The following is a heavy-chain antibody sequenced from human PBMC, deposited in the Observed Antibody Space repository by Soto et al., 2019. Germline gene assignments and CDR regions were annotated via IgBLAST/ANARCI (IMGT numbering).Heavy chain of an antibody. Sequence: QLLLQESGPGLVKPSETLSLTCTVSGGSILDSTYYWAWIRQSPGKGLVWIGTIFYSGGTFYTPSLKSRVTMSVDTSNKQFSLMLSSVTAADKAVYYCARQASGYYYGWFDPWGQGTLVTVSS. J-gene: IGHJ5*02. D-gene: IGHD3-22*01. V-gene: IGHV4-39*01. CDR2: IFYSGGT. CDR1: GGSILDSTYY. CDR3: ARQASGYYYGWFDP.